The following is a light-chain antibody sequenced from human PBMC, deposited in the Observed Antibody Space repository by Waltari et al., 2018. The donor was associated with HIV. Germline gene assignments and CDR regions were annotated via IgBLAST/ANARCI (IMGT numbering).Light chain of an antibody. CDR3: ISYTNSSTWV. CDR2: DVY. J-gene: IGLJ3*02. CDR1: STDVGGYNF. V-gene: IGLV2-14*03. Sequence: QSALTQPASVSGSPGQSITISCTGTSTDVGGYNFVSWSQQHPGKAPKLMIYDVYKRPSGVSNRFSGSKSGNTASLTISGLQAEDEADYYCISYTNSSTWVFGGGTKLTVL.